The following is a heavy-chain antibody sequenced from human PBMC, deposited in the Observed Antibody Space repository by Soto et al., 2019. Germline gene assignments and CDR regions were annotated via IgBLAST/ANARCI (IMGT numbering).Heavy chain of an antibody. CDR3: ARGDYGDCFDP. J-gene: IGHJ5*02. CDR2: ISSSSSTI. V-gene: IGHV3-48*02. Sequence: EVQLAESGGGLVQPGGSLRLSCVASGFILNSYSMNWVRQAPGKGLEWVSYISSSSSTIYYADSVKGRFSISRDNAKNSPFLQMNSLRDDDTAVYYCARGDYGDCFDPWGQGNLVTVSS. D-gene: IGHD4-17*01. CDR1: GFILNSYS.